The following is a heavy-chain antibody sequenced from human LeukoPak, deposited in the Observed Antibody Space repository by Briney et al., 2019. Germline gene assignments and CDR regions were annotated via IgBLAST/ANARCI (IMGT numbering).Heavy chain of an antibody. CDR1: GFTFSSYE. J-gene: IGHJ6*02. CDR3: ARAVLYYYYGMDV. Sequence: GESLRLSCAASGFTFSSYEMNWVPQAPGKGREWVSYLSSSGGTIYYADSVKGRFTISRDNATNSLYLHMNSLRAEDTAVYYCARAVLYYYYGMDVWGQGTTVTVSS. CDR2: LSSSGGTI. V-gene: IGHV3-48*03.